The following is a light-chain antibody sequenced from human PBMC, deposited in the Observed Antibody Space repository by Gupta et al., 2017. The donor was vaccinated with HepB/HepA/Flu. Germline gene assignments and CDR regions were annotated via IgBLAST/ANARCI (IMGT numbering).Light chain of an antibody. CDR3: QQSTTLGGS. V-gene: IGKV6-21*01. J-gene: IGKJ2*04. CDR2: YAS. CDR1: ESIGRS. Sequence: EIVLTQSPDFQSVTPKEKVTITCRASESIGRSLHWYQQKPGQSPKLLIKYASQSFSGVPSRFSGSGSGTEFTLTIDSLEAEDAAVYYCQQSTTLGGSFGQGTKLEIK.